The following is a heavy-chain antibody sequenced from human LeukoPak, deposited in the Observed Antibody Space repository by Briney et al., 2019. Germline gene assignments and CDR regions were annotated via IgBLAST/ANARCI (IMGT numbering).Heavy chain of an antibody. D-gene: IGHD6-13*01. CDR1: GGSFSGYY. Sequence: SETLSLTCAVYGGSFSGYYWSWIRQPPGKGLEWIGYIYYSGSTNYNPSLKSRVTISVDTSKNQFSLKLTSVTAADTAVYYCARDVYSSSWYYFDYWGQGTLVTVSS. CDR2: IYYSGST. CDR3: ARDVYSSSWYYFDY. J-gene: IGHJ4*02. V-gene: IGHV4-59*01.